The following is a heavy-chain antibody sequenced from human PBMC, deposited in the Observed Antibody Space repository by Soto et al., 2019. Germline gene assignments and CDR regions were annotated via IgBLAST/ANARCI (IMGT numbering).Heavy chain of an antibody. CDR2: FIPTFGAA. D-gene: IGHD2-21*01. J-gene: IGHJ4*02. CDR1: GGSFSSDA. V-gene: IGHV1-69*01. Sequence: QVHLVQSGAEVKRPGSSVKVSCEASGGSFSSDAITRVRQVPGQGLEWMGGFIPTFGAANYGRQFGGRDTISADESTRTVYSELTILRFDHTAVYYGARGVCAYYSSLDYWCQGTLVTVSS. CDR3: ARGVCAYYSSLDY.